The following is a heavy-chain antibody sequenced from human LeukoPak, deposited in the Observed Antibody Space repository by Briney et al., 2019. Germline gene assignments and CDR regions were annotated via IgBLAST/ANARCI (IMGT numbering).Heavy chain of an antibody. J-gene: IGHJ4*02. CDR1: GGSISSYY. CDR2: IYYSGST. V-gene: IGHV4-59*12. CDR3: ARELLQGETDY. D-gene: IGHD2/OR15-2a*01. Sequence: SETLSLTCTVSGGSISSYYWSWIRQPPGKGLEWIGYIYYSGSTNYNPSLKSRVTISVDTSKNQFSLKLSSVTAADTAVYYCARELLQGETDYWGQGTLVTVSS.